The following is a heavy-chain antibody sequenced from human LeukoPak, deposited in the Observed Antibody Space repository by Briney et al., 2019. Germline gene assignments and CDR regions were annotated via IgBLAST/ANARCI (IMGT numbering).Heavy chain of an antibody. Sequence: GGSLRLSCAASGFTFDDYAMHWVRQAPGKGLEWVSGISWNSGSIGYADSVKGRFTISRDNAKNSLYLQMNSLRAEDTAVYYCAAGYSSSWVAFDYWGQGTLVTVSS. V-gene: IGHV3-9*01. CDR3: AAGYSSSWVAFDY. J-gene: IGHJ4*02. D-gene: IGHD6-13*01. CDR1: GFTFDDYA. CDR2: ISWNSGSI.